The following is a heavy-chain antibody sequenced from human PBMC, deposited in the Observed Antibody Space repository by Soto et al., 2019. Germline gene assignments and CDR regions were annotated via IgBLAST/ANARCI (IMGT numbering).Heavy chain of an antibody. Sequence: PGGSLRLSCAASGFTSSSYAMSWVRQAPGKGLEWVSAISGSGSNTYYADSVKGRFTISRDNSKNTLFLQMTSLKASDTAIYYCAASIFYYGVDVWGQGTTVTVSS. V-gene: IGHV3-23*01. CDR1: GFTSSSYA. CDR3: AASIFYYGVDV. CDR2: ISGSGSNT. J-gene: IGHJ6*02.